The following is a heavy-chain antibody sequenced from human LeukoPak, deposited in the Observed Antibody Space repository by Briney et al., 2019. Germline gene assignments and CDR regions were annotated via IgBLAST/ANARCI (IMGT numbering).Heavy chain of an antibody. CDR2: ISAYNGNT. V-gene: IGHV1-18*01. D-gene: IGHD4-11*01. J-gene: IGHJ4*02. CDR1: GGTFSSYA. CDR3: ARTVVTVTTYSFDY. Sequence: GASVKVSCKASGGTFSSYAISWVRQAPGQGLEWMGWISAYNGNTNYAQKLQGRVTMTTDTSTSTAYMELRSLRSDDTAVYYCARTVVTVTTYSFDYRGQGTLVTVSS.